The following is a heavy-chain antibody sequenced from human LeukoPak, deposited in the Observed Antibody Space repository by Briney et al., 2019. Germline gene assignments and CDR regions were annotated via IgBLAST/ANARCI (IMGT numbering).Heavy chain of an antibody. Sequence: PGGSLRLSCVASGFILDAFGMSWVRHVPGKGLEWVSGIEWNGGRREYADSVKGRFTISRDNAKNSLYLQMKNLRAEDTALYYCASVPEDASGNSRYYFKTWGQGTLVTVSS. J-gene: IGHJ4*02. CDR2: IEWNGGRR. V-gene: IGHV3-20*04. CDR3: ASVPEDASGNSRYYFKT. CDR1: GFILDAFG. D-gene: IGHD3-22*01.